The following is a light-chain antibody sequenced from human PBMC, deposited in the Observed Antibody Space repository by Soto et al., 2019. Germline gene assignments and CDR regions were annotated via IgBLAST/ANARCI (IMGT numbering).Light chain of an antibody. J-gene: IGLJ2*01. V-gene: IGLV2-14*03. CDR2: DVN. CDR3: SSYTTTATRL. CDR1: SSDVGAYNF. Sequence: QFALTQPASVSGSPGQSITISCTGTSSDVGAYNFVSWYQHHPGKAPKLIIYDVNNRPSGVSDRFSGSKSGNTASLTISGLQAEDEADYYCSSYTTTATRLFGGGTKVTVL.